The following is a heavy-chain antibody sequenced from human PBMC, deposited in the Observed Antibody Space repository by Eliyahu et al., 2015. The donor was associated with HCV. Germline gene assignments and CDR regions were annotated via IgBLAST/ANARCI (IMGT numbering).Heavy chain of an antibody. V-gene: IGHV3-23*01. J-gene: IGHJ4*02. Sequence: EVQLLQSGGGLVQPGGSLRLSCAASGFSFTTYSMSWVRQAPGKGLEWVSTISGSGGSTFYGDSVKGRFTISRDNSKNTVDVQMNSLRADDTAVYYCAKGQCTNGVCYFDYWGQGTLVTVSS. CDR2: ISGSGGST. CDR1: GFSFTTYS. CDR3: AKGQCTNGVCYFDY. D-gene: IGHD2-8*01.